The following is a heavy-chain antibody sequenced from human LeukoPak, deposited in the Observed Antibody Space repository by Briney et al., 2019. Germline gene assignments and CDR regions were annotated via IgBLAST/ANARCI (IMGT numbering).Heavy chain of an antibody. D-gene: IGHD3-10*01. CDR3: ARGSGSYNWFDP. Sequence: ASVKVSCTVSGYTFTGYYIHWVRQAPGQGLEWMGRINPNSGGTNYAQKFQGRVTMTRDTSISTAYMELSRLRSDDTAVYYCARGSGSYNWFDPWGQGTLVTVSS. CDR2: INPNSGGT. J-gene: IGHJ5*02. V-gene: IGHV1-2*06. CDR1: GYTFTGYY.